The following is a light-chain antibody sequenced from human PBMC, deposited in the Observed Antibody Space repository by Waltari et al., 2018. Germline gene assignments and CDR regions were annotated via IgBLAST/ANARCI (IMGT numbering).Light chain of an antibody. CDR2: DVR. CDR3: SSYISSDTLEL. CDR1: SSDAGGYNY. J-gene: IGLJ2*01. Sequence: HSALTQPASVSGSPGQSITLSCTGTSSDAGGYNYVSSYQQPPGKAPKLMIYDVRNRPSGVSNRFSGSKSGNTASLTISGLQAEDEADYYCSSYISSDTLELFGGGTSLTVL. V-gene: IGLV2-14*03.